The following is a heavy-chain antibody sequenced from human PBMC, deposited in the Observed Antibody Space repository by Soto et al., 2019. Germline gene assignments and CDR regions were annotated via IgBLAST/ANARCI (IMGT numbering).Heavy chain of an antibody. V-gene: IGHV1-24*01. CDR2: FDPEDGET. CDR3: ATALRFWGGYYNWFDP. Sequence: QVQLVQSGAEAKKPGASVKVSCKVSGYTLTELSMHWVRQAPGKGLEWMGGFDPEDGETIYAQKFQGRVTMTEDTSTDTAYMELSSLRSEDTAVYYCATALRFWGGYYNWFDPWGQGTLVTVSS. D-gene: IGHD3-3*01. CDR1: GYTLTELS. J-gene: IGHJ5*02.